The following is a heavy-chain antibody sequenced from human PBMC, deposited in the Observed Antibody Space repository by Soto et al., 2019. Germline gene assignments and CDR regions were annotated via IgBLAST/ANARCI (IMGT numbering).Heavy chain of an antibody. Sequence: GGSLRLSCAASGFTFDDYAMHWVRQAPGKGLEWVSGISWNSGSIGYADSVKGRFTISRDNAKNSLYLQMNSLRAEDTALYYCAKDKSHLGLDYWGQGTLVTVSS. CDR2: ISWNSGSI. V-gene: IGHV3-9*01. J-gene: IGHJ4*02. CDR3: AKDKSHLGLDY. D-gene: IGHD7-27*01. CDR1: GFTFDDYA.